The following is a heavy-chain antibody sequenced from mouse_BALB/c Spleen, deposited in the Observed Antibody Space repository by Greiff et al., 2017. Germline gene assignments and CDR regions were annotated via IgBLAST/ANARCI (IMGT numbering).Heavy chain of an antibody. CDR2: IWSGGST. J-gene: IGHJ4*01. V-gene: IGHV2-2*02. CDR3: ARKEDSLEAMDY. Sequence: VMLVESGPGLVQPSQSLSITCTVSGFSLTSYGVHWVRQSPGKGLEWLGVIWSGGSTDYNAAFISRLSISKDNSKSQVFFKMNSLQANDTAIYYCARKEDSLEAMDYWGQGTSVTVSS. CDR1: GFSLTSYG.